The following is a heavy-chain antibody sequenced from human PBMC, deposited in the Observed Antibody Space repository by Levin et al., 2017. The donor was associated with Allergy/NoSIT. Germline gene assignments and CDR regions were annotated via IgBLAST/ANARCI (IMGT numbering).Heavy chain of an antibody. J-gene: IGHJ4*02. V-gene: IGHV3-21*01. CDR3: ARGYSGRYILFAY. CDR1: GFTFSSYS. D-gene: IGHD3-10*01. Sequence: GGSLRLSCAASGFTFSSYSMNWVRQAPGKGLEWVSSISSSSSYIYYADSVKGRFTISRDNAKNSLYLQMNSLRAEDTAVYYCARGYSGRYILFAYWGQGTLVTVSS. CDR2: ISSSSSYI.